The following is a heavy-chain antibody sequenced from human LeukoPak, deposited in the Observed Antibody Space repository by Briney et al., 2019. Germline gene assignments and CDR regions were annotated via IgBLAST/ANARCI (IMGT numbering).Heavy chain of an antibody. V-gene: IGHV3-53*01. CDR1: GFTVSSNY. CDR2: IYSGGST. D-gene: IGHD3-22*01. J-gene: IGHJ1*01. CDR3: AKDLWGYYDSSGYYRSKYFQH. Sequence: GGSLRLSCAASGFTVSSNYMSWVRQAPGKGLEWVSVIYSGGSTYYADSVKGRFTISRDNSKNTLYLQMNSLRAEDTAVYYCAKDLWGYYDSSGYYRSKYFQHWGQGTLVTVSS.